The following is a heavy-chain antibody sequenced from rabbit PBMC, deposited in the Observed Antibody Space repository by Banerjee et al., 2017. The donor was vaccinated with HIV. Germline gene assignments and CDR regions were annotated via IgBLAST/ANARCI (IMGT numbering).Heavy chain of an antibody. CDR3: TRDLIYAINSGYYLNL. D-gene: IGHD1-1*01. CDR1: GFDFSSNA. Sequence: QEQLVEYGGDLVQPEGSLTLTCTASGFDFSSNAMCWVRQAPGKGLEWIACIYTDTGSAYYATWAKGRFTISYTSSTTVTLQMTSLTAADTATYFCTRDLIYAINSGYYLNLWGPGTLVTVS. V-gene: IGHV1S45*01. CDR2: IYTDTGSA. J-gene: IGHJ4*01.